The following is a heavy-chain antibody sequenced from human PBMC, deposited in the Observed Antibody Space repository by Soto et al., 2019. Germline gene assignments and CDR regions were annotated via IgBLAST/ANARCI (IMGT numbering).Heavy chain of an antibody. CDR1: GYTFTDYY. D-gene: IGHD5-18*01. CDR2: INPNSGGT. J-gene: IGHJ4*02. CDR3: ARDPASYSPDC. Sequence: ASVKVSCKASGYTFTDYYMHWVRQAPGQGLEWMGWINPNSGGTNYAQRFQGRVTMTRDTSITTAYMELSRLRSDDTAVYYCARDPASYSPDCWGQGTLVTVSS. V-gene: IGHV1-2*02.